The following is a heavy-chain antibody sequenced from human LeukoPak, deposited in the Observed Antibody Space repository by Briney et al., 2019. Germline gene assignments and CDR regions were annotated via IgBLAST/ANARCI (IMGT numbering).Heavy chain of an antibody. J-gene: IGHJ4*02. D-gene: IGHD3-22*01. Sequence: GASVKVSCKASGYTFTGYYMHWVRQAPGQGLEWMGWINPNNGGTNYAQKFQGRVTMTRDTSISTAYMELSRLRSDDTAVYYCARDGAYDSSGYYSPYTDYWGQGTLVTVSS. CDR1: GYTFTGYY. CDR2: INPNNGGT. CDR3: ARDGAYDSSGYYSPYTDY. V-gene: IGHV1-2*02.